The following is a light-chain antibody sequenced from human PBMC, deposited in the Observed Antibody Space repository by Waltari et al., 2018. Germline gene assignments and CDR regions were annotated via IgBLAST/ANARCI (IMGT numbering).Light chain of an antibody. J-gene: IGKJ4*01. Sequence: DIQMTQSPSSLSATVGDRLTITCQASRDISSYLNWYQHKPGRAPKLLIYGASNLETGVPSRVSGSGSGTDFVFTINNLHPEDFATYYCQQYGSLPSTFGGGTTVEIQ. CDR3: QQYGSLPST. CDR1: RDISSY. CDR2: GAS. V-gene: IGKV1-33*01.